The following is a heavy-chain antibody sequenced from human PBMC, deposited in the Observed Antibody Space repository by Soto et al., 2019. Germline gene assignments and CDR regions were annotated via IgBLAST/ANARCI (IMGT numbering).Heavy chain of an antibody. V-gene: IGHV3-7*01. D-gene: IGHD3-16*01. CDR3: VSALTAAVYYDNVWATSLPRSYDLDV. J-gene: IGHJ6*02. Sequence: GGSLRLSCEASGFDLNRYWKRWVRQAPGKGLEWVANIKQDGSEHYYVDSVRGRFTISRDNIKNSLYLQMNSLRAEDTAVYFCVSALTAAVYYDNVWATSLPRSYDLDVWGQGTTVTVSS. CDR2: IKQDGSEH. CDR1: GFDLNRYW.